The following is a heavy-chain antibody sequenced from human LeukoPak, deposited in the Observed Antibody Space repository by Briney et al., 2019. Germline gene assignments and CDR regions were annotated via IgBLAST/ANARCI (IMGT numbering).Heavy chain of an antibody. CDR2: ISGSGANT. D-gene: IGHD4-17*01. CDR1: GFTFSSYA. CDR3: ARDYADYVGYFFFDY. Sequence: GGSLRLSCAASGFTFSSYAMSWVRQAPGKGLEWVSVISGSGANTYYADSVKGRFTISRDNSKNTLYLQMNSLRAEDTAVYYCARDYADYVGYFFFDYWGQGTLVTVSS. V-gene: IGHV3-23*01. J-gene: IGHJ4*02.